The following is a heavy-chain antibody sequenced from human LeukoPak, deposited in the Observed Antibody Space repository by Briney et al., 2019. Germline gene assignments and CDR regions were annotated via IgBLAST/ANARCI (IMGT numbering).Heavy chain of an antibody. J-gene: IGHJ4*02. CDR3: ARDIWFVESNFDY. CDR1: GYTFTSYE. Sequence: ASVKVSCKASGYTFTSYEINWVRQATGQGLEWMGWMNHNSGSTGYAQKFQGRVSMTRNTSISTAYMELSSLRSEDTAVYYCARDIWFVESNFDYWGQGSLVTVSS. V-gene: IGHV1-8*01. D-gene: IGHD3-10*01. CDR2: MNHNSGST.